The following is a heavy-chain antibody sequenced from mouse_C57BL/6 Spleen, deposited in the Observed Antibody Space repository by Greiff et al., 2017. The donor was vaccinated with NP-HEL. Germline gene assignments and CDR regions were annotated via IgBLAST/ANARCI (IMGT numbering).Heavy chain of an antibody. D-gene: IGHD1-1*01. CDR1: GYTFTSYW. J-gene: IGHJ2*01. Sequence: QVQLQQPGAELVKPGASVKLSCKASGYTFTSYWTHWVKQRPGQGLEWIGMIHPNSGSTNYNEKFKSKATLTVDKSSSTAYMQLSSLTSEDSAVYYCARSDGTYFDYWGQGTTLTVSS. CDR2: IHPNSGST. V-gene: IGHV1-64*01. CDR3: ARSDGTYFDY.